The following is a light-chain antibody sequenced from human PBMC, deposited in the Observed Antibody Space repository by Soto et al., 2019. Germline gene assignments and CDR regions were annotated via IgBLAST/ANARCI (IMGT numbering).Light chain of an antibody. J-gene: IGLJ3*02. CDR3: NSYTSSSTWV. CDR2: DVS. CDR1: SSDVGGYNY. Sequence: QSALTQPASVSGSPGQSITISCTGTSSDVGGYNYVSWYQQHPGKAPKLMIYDVSNRPLGVSNRFSGSKSGNTASLTISGLQAEDEADYYCNSYTSSSTWVFGGGTKLTVL. V-gene: IGLV2-14*03.